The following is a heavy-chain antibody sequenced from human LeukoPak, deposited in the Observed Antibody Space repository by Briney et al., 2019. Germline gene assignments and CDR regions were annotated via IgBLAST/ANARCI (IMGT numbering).Heavy chain of an antibody. V-gene: IGHV6-1*01. Sequence: SQALSLTCAICGDSVSGNRVAWNWIRQSPSRGLEGLGRTYYRSKWYTAFAPCVKSRITINPHTSKTPLSLHLCSVTPEDTAVYYCARGFAESTPGYFDSWGQGTLVTVSS. CDR3: ARGFAESTPGYFDS. D-gene: IGHD2-15*01. J-gene: IGHJ4*02. CDR1: GDSVSGNRVA. CDR2: TYYRSKWYT.